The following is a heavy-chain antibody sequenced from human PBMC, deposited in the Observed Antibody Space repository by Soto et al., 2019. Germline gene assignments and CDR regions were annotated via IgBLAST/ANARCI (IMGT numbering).Heavy chain of an antibody. CDR3: AKGLPERRSAYYRYNWFDP. J-gene: IGHJ5*02. Sequence: GGSLRLSCAASGFTFSSYWMHWVRQAPGKGLVWVSRINSDGSSTSYADSVKGRFTISRDNSKNTLYLQMNNLRAEDTAVYYCAKGLPERRSAYYRYNWFDPWGQGTLVTVSS. V-gene: IGHV3-74*01. D-gene: IGHD3-3*01. CDR1: GFTFSSYW. CDR2: INSDGSST.